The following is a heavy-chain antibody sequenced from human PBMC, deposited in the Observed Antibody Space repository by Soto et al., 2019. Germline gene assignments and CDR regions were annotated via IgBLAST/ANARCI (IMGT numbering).Heavy chain of an antibody. D-gene: IGHD2-2*01. CDR3: ARGGITRIYQLPPFDP. CDR2: IYYSGSA. V-gene: IGHV4-39*01. Sequence: SETLSLTCTVYGSSISSSTYYWAWIRQPPGKGLEWIGSIYYSGSAYYNPSLKSRVTISVDTSKNQFSLKVSSVTAADTALYYCARGGITRIYQLPPFDPWGQGTLVTVSS. J-gene: IGHJ5*02. CDR1: GSSISSSTYY.